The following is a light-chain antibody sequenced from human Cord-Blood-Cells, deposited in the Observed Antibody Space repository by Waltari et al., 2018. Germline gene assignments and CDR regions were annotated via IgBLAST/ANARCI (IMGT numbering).Light chain of an antibody. V-gene: IGLV2-8*01. CDR1: SSDVGGYNY. Sequence: QSALTQPPSASGSPGQSVTISCTGTSSDVGGYNYVSWYQPHPGKAPKLMIYEVSKRPSGVPDRFSGSKSGNTASLSVSGLQAEDEADYYCSSYAGSNSFEVVFGGGTKLTVL. CDR3: SSYAGSNSFEVV. J-gene: IGLJ2*01. CDR2: EVS.